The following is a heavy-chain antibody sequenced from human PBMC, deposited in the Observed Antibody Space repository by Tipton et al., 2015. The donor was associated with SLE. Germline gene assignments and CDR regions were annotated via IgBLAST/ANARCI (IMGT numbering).Heavy chain of an antibody. CDR2: INPNSGGT. CDR1: GYTFTSYG. V-gene: IGHV1-2*02. Sequence: QSGAEVKKSGASVKVSCKASGYTFTSYGISWLRQAPGQGLEWMGWINPNSGGTDYAQKFQGRVTMTRDTSISTAYMELTSLRSDDTAVYYCVPSSSGPFYFDYWGQGTLVTVSS. D-gene: IGHD6-19*01. J-gene: IGHJ4*02. CDR3: VPSSSGPFYFDY.